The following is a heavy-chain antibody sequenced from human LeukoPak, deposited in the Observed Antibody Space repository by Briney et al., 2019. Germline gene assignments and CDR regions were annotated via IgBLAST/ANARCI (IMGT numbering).Heavy chain of an antibody. D-gene: IGHD6-19*01. CDR1: EFSVGSNY. V-gene: IGHV3-23*01. CDR2: ISGSGGST. J-gene: IGHJ4*02. Sequence: GGSLRLSCAASEFSVGSNYMTWVRQAPGKGLEWVSAISGSGGSTYYADSVKGRFTISRDNSKNTLYLQMNSLRAEDTAVYYCAKRPRIAVAGYYFDYWGQGTLVTVSS. CDR3: AKRPRIAVAGYYFDY.